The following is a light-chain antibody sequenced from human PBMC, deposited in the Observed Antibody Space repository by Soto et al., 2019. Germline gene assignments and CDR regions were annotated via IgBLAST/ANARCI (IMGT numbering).Light chain of an antibody. CDR3: SSFTGSSTWV. J-gene: IGLJ3*02. V-gene: IGLV7-46*01. CDR1: TGPLTSGHF. Sequence: QSVVTQEPSLTVSPGGTVTLTCGSSTGPLTSGHFPYWFQQKPGQAPRALIFDTTNRHSWTPARFSGSLLGGKAALTLSGAQPEDEADYYCSSFTGSSTWVFGGGTKLTVL. CDR2: DTT.